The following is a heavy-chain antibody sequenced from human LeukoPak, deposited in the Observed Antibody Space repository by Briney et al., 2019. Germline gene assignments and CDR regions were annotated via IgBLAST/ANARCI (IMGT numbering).Heavy chain of an antibody. CDR2: INHSGST. J-gene: IGHJ4*02. D-gene: IGHD3-10*01. CDR1: GGSISSYY. CDR3: ARAEYYYGSGSYYIRRVYFDY. V-gene: IGHV4-34*01. Sequence: SETLSLTCTFSGGSISSYYWSWIRQPAGKGLEWIGEINHSGSTNYNPSLKSRVTMSVDTSKNQFSLKLSSVTAADTAVYYCARAEYYYGSGSYYIRRVYFDYWGQGTLVTVSS.